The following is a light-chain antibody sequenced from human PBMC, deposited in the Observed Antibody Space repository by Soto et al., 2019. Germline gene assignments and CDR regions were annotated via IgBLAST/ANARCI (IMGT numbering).Light chain of an antibody. CDR2: SNN. CDR1: SSNIGSNT. CDR3: AAWDDSLNGSV. V-gene: IGLV1-44*01. J-gene: IGLJ7*01. Sequence: QSGLTQPPSASGTPGQRVTISCSGSSSNIGSNTVNWYLQLPGTAPKLLIYSNNQRPSGVPVRFSGSKSGTSASLAISGLQSEDEADYYCAAWDDSLNGSVFGGGTQLTVL.